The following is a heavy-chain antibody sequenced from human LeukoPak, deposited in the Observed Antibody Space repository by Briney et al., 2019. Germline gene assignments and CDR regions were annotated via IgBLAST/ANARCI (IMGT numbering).Heavy chain of an antibody. J-gene: IGHJ4*02. CDR1: GFTFSSYS. D-gene: IGHD6-13*01. CDR3: AKWFDRSSSWVAFDY. CDR2: IRYDGSNK. V-gene: IGHV3-30*02. Sequence: GGSLRLSCAASGFTFSSYSMNWVRQAPGKGLEWVAFIRYDGSNKYYADSVKGRFTISRDNSKNTLYLQMNSLRAEDTAVYYCAKWFDRSSSWVAFDYWGQGTLVTVSS.